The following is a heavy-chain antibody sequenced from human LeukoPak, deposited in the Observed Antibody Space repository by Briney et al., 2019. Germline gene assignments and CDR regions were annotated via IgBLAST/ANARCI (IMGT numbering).Heavy chain of an antibody. V-gene: IGHV1-69*13. D-gene: IGHD3-10*01. CDR3: ARVGGADFDY. J-gene: IGHJ4*02. CDR2: IIPIFGTA. Sequence: SVKVSCKASGYTFTGYYMHWVRQAPGQGLEWMGGIIPIFGTANYAQKFQGRVTITADESTSTAYMELSSLRSEDTAVYYCARVGGADFDYWGQGTLVTVSS. CDR1: GYTFTGYY.